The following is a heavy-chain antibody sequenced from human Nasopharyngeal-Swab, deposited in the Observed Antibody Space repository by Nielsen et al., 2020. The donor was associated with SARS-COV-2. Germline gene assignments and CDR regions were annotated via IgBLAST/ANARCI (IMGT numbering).Heavy chain of an antibody. Sequence: WIRQPPGKGLEWVSYISSSSSTIYYADSVKGRFTISRDNAKNSLYLQMNSLRAEDTAVYYCVKDSIAVAGTGPDYWGQGTLVTVSS. V-gene: IGHV3-48*04. CDR2: ISSSSSTI. D-gene: IGHD6-19*01. CDR3: VKDSIAVAGTGPDY. J-gene: IGHJ4*02.